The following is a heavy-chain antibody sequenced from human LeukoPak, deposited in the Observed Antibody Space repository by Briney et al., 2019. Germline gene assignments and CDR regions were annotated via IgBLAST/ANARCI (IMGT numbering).Heavy chain of an antibody. V-gene: IGHV5-51*01. CDR3: ARRPHYYGSGSYSWFDP. Sequence: GESLKISCQGSGFSFSSYWIGWVRQLPGKGLEWMGIIYPGDSDTRYSPSFQGQVTISADKSISTAYLQWSSLKASDTAMYYCARRPHYYGSGSYSWFDPWGQGNLVTVSS. D-gene: IGHD3-10*01. CDR1: GFSFSSYW. J-gene: IGHJ5*02. CDR2: IYPGDSDT.